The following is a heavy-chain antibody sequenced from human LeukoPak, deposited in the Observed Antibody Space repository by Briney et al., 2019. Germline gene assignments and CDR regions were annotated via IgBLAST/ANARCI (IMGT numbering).Heavy chain of an antibody. CDR2: IYHSGST. D-gene: IGHD2/OR15-2a*01. Sequence: SETLSFTCAGSGGSISSSNWWSWVRQPPGKGLEWIGEIYHSGSTNYNPSLKSRVTISVDKSKNQFSLKLSSVTAADTAVYYCASLALSYYFDYWGQGTLVTVSS. CDR3: ASLALSYYFDY. V-gene: IGHV4-4*02. J-gene: IGHJ4*02. CDR1: GGSISSSNW.